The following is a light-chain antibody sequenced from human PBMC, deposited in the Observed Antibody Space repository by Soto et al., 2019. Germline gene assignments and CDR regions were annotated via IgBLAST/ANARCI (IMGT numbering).Light chain of an antibody. V-gene: IGKV1-5*03. Sequence: DIQMTQSPSTLSASVGDRVTITCRASQSISSWLAWYQQKPGKAPKLLNYKASSLKSGVPSRFSGSGSGTEFTLTISSLQPDYFATYYCQRYNRYWTFGQGTKVEIK. J-gene: IGKJ1*01. CDR1: QSISSW. CDR2: KAS. CDR3: QRYNRYWT.